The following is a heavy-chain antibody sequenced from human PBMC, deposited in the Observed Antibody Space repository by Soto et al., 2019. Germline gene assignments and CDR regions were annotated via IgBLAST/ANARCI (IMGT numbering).Heavy chain of an antibody. CDR2: INHSGST. CDR1: GGSFSGYY. V-gene: IGHV4-34*01. Sequence: LSLTCAVYGGSFSGYYWSWIRQPPGKGLEWIGEINHSGSTNYNPSLKSRVTISVDTSKNQFSLKLSSVTAADTAVYYCARGSIAAAGTGAFDIWGQGTMVTVSS. D-gene: IGHD6-13*01. J-gene: IGHJ3*02. CDR3: ARGSIAAAGTGAFDI.